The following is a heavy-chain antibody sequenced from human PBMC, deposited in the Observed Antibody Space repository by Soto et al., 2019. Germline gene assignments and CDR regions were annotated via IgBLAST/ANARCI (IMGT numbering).Heavy chain of an antibody. CDR2: IDWDDDK. J-gene: IGHJ5*02. CDR3: ARSKPSYDFLGFDP. V-gene: IGHV2-70*11. Sequence: SGPTLVNPTPTLTLTCTFSGFSLTTTRMCVNWIRQPPGKALEWLARIDWDDDKYYSKSLKTRLTISKDTSKNQVVLTMTNMDPVDTATYFCARSKPSYDFLGFDPWGQGTLVTVSS. CDR1: GFSLTTTRMC. D-gene: IGHD3-16*01.